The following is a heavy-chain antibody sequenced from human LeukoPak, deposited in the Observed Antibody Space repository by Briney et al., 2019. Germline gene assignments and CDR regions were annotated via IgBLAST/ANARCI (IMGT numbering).Heavy chain of an antibody. CDR3: ARRDAYYYYGMDV. V-gene: IGHV3-48*03. Sequence: GGSLRLSCAASGFTFSSYEMNWVRQAPGKGLEWVSYISSSGSTIYYADSVKGRFTISRDNAKNSLYLQMNSLRAEDTAVYYCARRDAYYYYGMDVWGQGTTVTVSS. CDR1: GFTFSSYE. CDR2: ISSSGSTI. J-gene: IGHJ6*02.